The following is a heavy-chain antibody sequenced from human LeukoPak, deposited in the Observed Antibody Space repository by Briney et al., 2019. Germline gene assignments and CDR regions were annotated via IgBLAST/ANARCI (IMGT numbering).Heavy chain of an antibody. CDR3: ARAPANYDFWSGYRPQPSFDY. V-gene: IGHV1-18*01. J-gene: IGHJ4*02. CDR2: ISAYNGNT. D-gene: IGHD3-3*01. Sequence: GASVKVSCKASGYTFTSYGISWVRQAPGQGLEWMGWISAYNGNTNYAQKLQGRVTMTTDTSTSTAYMELRSLRPDDTAVYYCARAPANYDFWSGYRPQPSFDYWGQGTLVTVSS. CDR1: GYTFTSYG.